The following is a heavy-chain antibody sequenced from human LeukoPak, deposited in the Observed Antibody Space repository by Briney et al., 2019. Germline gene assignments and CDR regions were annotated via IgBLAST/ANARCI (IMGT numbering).Heavy chain of an antibody. D-gene: IGHD5-18*01. V-gene: IGHV3-23*01. Sequence: GGSLRLSCAASGFTFSSYWMSWVRQAPGKGLEWVSSISESGDSTDYADSVKGRFTISRDNSKNTLYLQMNSLRAEDTAVYYCAKQYLDTNWGQGTLVTVSS. CDR3: AKQYLDTN. CDR2: ISESGDST. CDR1: GFTFSSYW. J-gene: IGHJ4*02.